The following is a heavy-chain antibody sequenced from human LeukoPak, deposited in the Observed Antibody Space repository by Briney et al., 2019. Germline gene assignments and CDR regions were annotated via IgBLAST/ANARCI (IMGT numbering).Heavy chain of an antibody. V-gene: IGHV3-30*02. CDR3: AKSRGYSGYDYSA. D-gene: IGHD5-12*01. CDR2: IQYDGTNK. Sequence: PGGSLRLSCAASGFIFNNYAMHWVRQAPGKGLEWVAFIQYDGTNKYYADSVKGRFTISRDNSENTLYLQMNSLRAEDTAVYYCAKSRGYSGYDYSAWGQGTLVTVSP. J-gene: IGHJ5*02. CDR1: GFIFNNYA.